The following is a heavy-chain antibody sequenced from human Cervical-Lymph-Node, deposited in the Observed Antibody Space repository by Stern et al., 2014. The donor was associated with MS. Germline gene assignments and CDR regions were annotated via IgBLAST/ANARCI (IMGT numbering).Heavy chain of an antibody. J-gene: IGHJ4*02. Sequence: QLQLQESGPGLVKPSETLSLRCAVSGGSISSSNFFWGWIRQPPGKGLEWIGSISSGESTYYNPSLESRLTVSVGQSKNHVSLRLPSVTAADTALYYCATQQVVRLDYFGSWGQGTLVTVSS. D-gene: IGHD6-6*01. CDR2: ISSGEST. V-gene: IGHV4-39*01. CDR3: ATQQVVRLDYFGS. CDR1: GGSISSSNFF.